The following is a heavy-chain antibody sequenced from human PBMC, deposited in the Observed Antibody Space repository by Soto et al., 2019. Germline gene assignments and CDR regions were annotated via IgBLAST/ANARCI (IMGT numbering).Heavy chain of an antibody. J-gene: IGHJ6*02. V-gene: IGHV1-18*01. CDR2: ISPYNGRT. CDR3: GRCRTDSYAMDV. D-gene: IGHD5-18*01. CDR1: GYSFASYG. Sequence: ASVKVSCKECGYSFASYGRGWVRQVPGQGPEWMGWISPYNGRTNYAQSVKGRVVMTTDISTNTVYLELRSLRSDDSAIYYCGRCRTDSYAMDVWGQGTTVTV.